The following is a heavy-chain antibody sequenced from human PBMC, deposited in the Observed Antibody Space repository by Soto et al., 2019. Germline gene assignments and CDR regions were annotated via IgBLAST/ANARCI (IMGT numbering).Heavy chain of an antibody. V-gene: IGHV1-46*01. D-gene: IGHD5-18*01. Sequence: ASVKVSCKASGYTFTSYYMHWVRQAPGQGLEWMGIINPSGGSTSYAQKFQGRVTMTRDTSTSTVYMELNSLRAEDTAVYFCAKDFTTMVRLCDYWGQGTLVTVSS. CDR1: GYTFTSYY. CDR2: INPSGGST. J-gene: IGHJ4*02. CDR3: AKDFTTMVRLCDY.